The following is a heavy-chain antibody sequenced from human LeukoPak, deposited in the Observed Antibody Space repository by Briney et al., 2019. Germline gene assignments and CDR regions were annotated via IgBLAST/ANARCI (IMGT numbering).Heavy chain of an antibody. D-gene: IGHD5-24*01. Sequence: SETLSLTCAVYGGSFSGYYWSWIRQPPGKGLEWIGEINHSGSTNYNPSLKSRVTISVDTSKNQFSLKLSSVTAADTAVYYCARKRWLQFHYYYYYMDVWGKGTTVTVSS. CDR2: INHSGST. CDR1: GGSFSGYY. CDR3: ARKRWLQFHYYYYYMDV. V-gene: IGHV4-34*01. J-gene: IGHJ6*03.